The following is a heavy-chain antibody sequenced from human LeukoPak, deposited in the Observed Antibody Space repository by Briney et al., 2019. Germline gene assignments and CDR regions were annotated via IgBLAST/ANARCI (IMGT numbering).Heavy chain of an antibody. J-gene: IGHJ6*02. Sequence: PPETLSLTCTVSGGSISSYYWSWIRQPPGKGLEWIGYIYYSGNTNYNPSLKSRVTISVDTSKNQFSLKLSSVTAADTAVYYCARSSITIFGVVIKHYYYGMDVWGQGTTVTVSS. CDR2: IYYSGNT. CDR1: GGSISSYY. CDR3: ARSSITIFGVVIKHYYYGMDV. D-gene: IGHD3-3*01. V-gene: IGHV4-59*01.